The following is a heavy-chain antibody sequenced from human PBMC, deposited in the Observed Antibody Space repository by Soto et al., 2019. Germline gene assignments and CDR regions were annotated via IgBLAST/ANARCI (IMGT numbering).Heavy chain of an antibody. D-gene: IGHD5-12*01. CDR1: GFTFSSYA. CDR3: AVQRRDGYDAPSY. CDR2: ISYDGSNK. J-gene: IGHJ4*02. V-gene: IGHV3-30-3*01. Sequence: GGSLRLSCAASGFTFSSYAMHWVRQAPGKGLEWVAVISYDGSNKYYADSVKGRFTISRDNSKNTLYLQMNSLRAEDTAVYYCAVQRRDGYDAPSYWGQGTLVTVSS.